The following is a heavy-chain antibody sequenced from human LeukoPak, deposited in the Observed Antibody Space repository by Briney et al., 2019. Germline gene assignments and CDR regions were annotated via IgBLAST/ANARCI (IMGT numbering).Heavy chain of an antibody. CDR1: GFTFSSYS. V-gene: IGHV3-21*01. CDR2: ISSSSSYI. CDR3: ARVTGTTVTTEDGMDV. D-gene: IGHD4-17*01. Sequence: GSLRLSCAASGFTFSSYSMNWVRQAPGKGLEWVSSISSSSSYIYYADSVKGRFTISRDNAKSSLYLQMNSLRAEDTAVYYCARVTGTTVTTEDGMDVWGQGTTVTVSS. J-gene: IGHJ6*02.